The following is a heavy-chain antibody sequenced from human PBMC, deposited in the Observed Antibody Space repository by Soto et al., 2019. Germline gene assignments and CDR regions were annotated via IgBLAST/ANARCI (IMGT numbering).Heavy chain of an antibody. D-gene: IGHD4-17*01. J-gene: IGHJ4*02. Sequence: SETLSLTCAVYGGSFSGYYWSWIRQPPGKGLEWIGEINHSGSTNYNPPLKSRVTISVDTSKNQFSLKLSSVTAADTAVYYCANYGDLGYFDYWGQGTLVTVSS. CDR1: GGSFSGYY. V-gene: IGHV4-34*01. CDR2: INHSGST. CDR3: ANYGDLGYFDY.